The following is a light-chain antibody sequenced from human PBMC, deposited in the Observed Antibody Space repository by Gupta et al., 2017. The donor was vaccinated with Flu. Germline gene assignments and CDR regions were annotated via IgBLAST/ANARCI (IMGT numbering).Light chain of an antibody. CDR2: QAS. J-gene: IGKJ1*01. CDR1: QSISNW. CDR3: QQYSTYLGT. Sequence: PSTLSASVGDRVTITCRASQSISNWLAWYQQKPGKAPKLLICQASDLESGVPSRFSGTGSETKFTLTISSLQSDDFATYYCQQYSTYLGTFGQGTKV. V-gene: IGKV1-5*03.